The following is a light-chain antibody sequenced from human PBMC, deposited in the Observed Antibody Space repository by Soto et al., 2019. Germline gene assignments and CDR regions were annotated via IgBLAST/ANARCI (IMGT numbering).Light chain of an antibody. J-gene: IGKJ4*01. CDR2: DST. V-gene: IGKV3-11*01. CDR3: QQYRSSPPLT. Sequence: EIVLTQSPATLSLSPGERATLSCRTSQSVSRYLAWYQQKPGQAPRLLIYDSTDRATGLPARFSGSGSGTDFTLTINSLEPEDFAVYYCQQYRSSPPLTFGGGTKVEIK. CDR1: QSVSRY.